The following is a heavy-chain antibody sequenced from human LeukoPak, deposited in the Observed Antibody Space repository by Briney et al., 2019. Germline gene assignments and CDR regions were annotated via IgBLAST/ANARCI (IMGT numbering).Heavy chain of an antibody. V-gene: IGHV3-30*18. CDR3: AKAKGSGWYIDQYYFDY. D-gene: IGHD6-19*01. Sequence: GGSLRLSCADSGFTFSNYNMNWVRQAPGKGLEWVAVISYDGSNKYYADSVKGRFTISRDNSKNTLYLQMNSLRAEDTAVYYCAKAKGSGWYIDQYYFDYWGQGTLVTVSS. CDR2: ISYDGSNK. J-gene: IGHJ4*02. CDR1: GFTFSNYN.